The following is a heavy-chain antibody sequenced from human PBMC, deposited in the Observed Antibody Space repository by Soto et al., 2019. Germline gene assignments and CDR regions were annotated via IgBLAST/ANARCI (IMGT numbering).Heavy chain of an antibody. CDR3: ARDPHYFYDSTGYYDY. V-gene: IGHV3-74*01. D-gene: IGHD3-22*01. J-gene: IGHJ4*02. Sequence: PGGSLRLSCAASGFTFSSYWMHWVRQAPEKGLVWVSRINSDGSSTSYADSVKGRFTISRDNAKNTLYLQMNSLRAEDTAVYYCARDPHYFYDSTGYYDYWGQGTLVTVSS. CDR1: GFTFSSYW. CDR2: INSDGSST.